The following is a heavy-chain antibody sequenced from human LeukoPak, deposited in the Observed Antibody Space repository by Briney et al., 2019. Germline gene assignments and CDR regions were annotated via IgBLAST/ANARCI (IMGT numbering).Heavy chain of an antibody. CDR1: GGSISSSSYY. D-gene: IGHD3-22*01. J-gene: IGHJ4*02. CDR3: ARPPHYYDSSGAFDI. Sequence: SETLSLTCTVSGGSISSSSYYWGWIRQPPGKGLEWIGSFHYGGSTYYNPSLKSRVTISVDTSKNQFSLKLSSVTAADTAVYYCARPPHYYDSSGAFDIWGQGTLVTVSS. CDR2: FHYGGST. V-gene: IGHV4-39*01.